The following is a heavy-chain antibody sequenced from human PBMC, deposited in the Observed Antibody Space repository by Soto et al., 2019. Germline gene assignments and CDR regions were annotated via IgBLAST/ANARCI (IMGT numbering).Heavy chain of an antibody. CDR3: AHRKKTVIVATYFDY. CDR1: GFSLTTSGEG. CDR2: IYWDDDK. Sequence: QITLRESGPALVKPTQTLTLTCTFSGFSLTTSGEGLGWIRQPPGKAPEWLALIYWDDDKRYSPSLKNRLTLSGDPSRSQVVLTMTNMDPADTATYYCAHRKKTVIVATYFDYWGQGTLVTVSS. D-gene: IGHD1-1*01. V-gene: IGHV2-5*02. J-gene: IGHJ4*02.